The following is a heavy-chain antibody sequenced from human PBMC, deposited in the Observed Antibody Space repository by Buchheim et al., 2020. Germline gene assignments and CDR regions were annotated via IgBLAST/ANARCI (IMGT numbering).Heavy chain of an antibody. D-gene: IGHD6-19*01. J-gene: IGHJ4*02. CDR3: ANMVAGPNYFDY. Sequence: EVQLLESGGGLVQPGGSLRLSCAASGFTFSSFAMTWVRQAPGKGLEWVSGISSSGGNTYYADSVKGRFTISRDNSKNTLSLQVNSLRVEDTAVYYCANMVAGPNYFDYWGQGTL. CDR2: ISSSGGNT. V-gene: IGHV3-23*01. CDR1: GFTFSSFA.